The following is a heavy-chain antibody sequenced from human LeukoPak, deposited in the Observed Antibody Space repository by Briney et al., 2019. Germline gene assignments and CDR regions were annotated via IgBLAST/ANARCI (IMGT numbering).Heavy chain of an antibody. V-gene: IGHV1-69*04. D-gene: IGHD5-12*01. CDR3: ARAPDTWLAFDY. Sequence: SVKVSCKASGGTFSSYAISWVRQAPGQGLEWMGRIIPILGIANYAQKFQGRVTITADKSTSTAYMELSSLRSEDTAVYYCARAPDTWLAFDYWGQGTLVTVSS. CDR1: GGTFSSYA. J-gene: IGHJ4*02. CDR2: IIPILGIA.